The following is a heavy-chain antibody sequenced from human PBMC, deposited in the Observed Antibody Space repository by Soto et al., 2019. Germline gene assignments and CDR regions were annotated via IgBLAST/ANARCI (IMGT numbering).Heavy chain of an antibody. J-gene: IGHJ5*02. CDR2: INHSGST. Sequence: SETLSLTCAVYGGSFSGYYWSWIRQPPGKGLEWIGEINHSGSTNYNPSLKSRVTISVDTSKNQFSLKLSSVTAADTAVYYCARVVITIFGVVRKYNWFDPWGQGTLVTVSS. CDR3: ARVVITIFGVVRKYNWFDP. CDR1: GGSFSGYY. D-gene: IGHD3-3*01. V-gene: IGHV4-34*01.